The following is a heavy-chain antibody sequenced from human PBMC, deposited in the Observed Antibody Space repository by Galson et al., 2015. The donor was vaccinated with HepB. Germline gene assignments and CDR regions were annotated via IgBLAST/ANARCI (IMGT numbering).Heavy chain of an antibody. V-gene: IGHV5-10-1*01. Sequence: QSGAEVKKPGESLMISCTGSGYSFTSYWISWVRQMPGKGLEWMGRIDPSDSYTNYSPSFQGHVTISADKSISTAYLQWSSLKASDTAMYYCARQDYEFWGGYWGYYYSGMEVWGQRSTVTVSS. J-gene: IGHJ6*02. D-gene: IGHD3-3*01. CDR3: ARQDYEFWGGYWGYYYSGMEV. CDR1: GYSFTSYW. CDR2: IDPSDSYT.